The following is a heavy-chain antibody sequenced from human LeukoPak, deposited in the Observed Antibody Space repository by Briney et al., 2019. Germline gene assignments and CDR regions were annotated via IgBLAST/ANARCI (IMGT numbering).Heavy chain of an antibody. D-gene: IGHD1-26*01. CDR1: GFTFSSYW. CDR3: ARDPLIVGATGYFDY. V-gene: IGHV3-7*01. J-gene: IGHJ4*02. CDR2: IKQDGSEK. Sequence: GGSLRLSCAASGFTFSSYWMSWVRQAPGKGLEWVANIKQDGSEKYYVDSVKGRFTISRDNAKNSLYLQMNSLRAEDTAVYYCARDPLIVGATGYFDYWGQGTLVTVSS.